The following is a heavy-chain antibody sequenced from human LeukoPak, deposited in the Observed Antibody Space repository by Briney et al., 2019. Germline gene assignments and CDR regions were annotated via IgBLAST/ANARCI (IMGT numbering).Heavy chain of an antibody. CDR3: ARDLKLWGILGHFDP. D-gene: IGHD3-16*01. V-gene: IGHV4-59*01. J-gene: IGHJ5*02. CDR2: IYYKGTT. Sequence: PSGTLSLTCSVSGAPITSYFWSWVRLSPGRGLEWIGHIYYKGTTDYNPSPKSRVRMSIDKSKSQVSLSLTSVTAADTAIYFCARDLKLWGILGHFDPWGPGTQVIVSS. CDR1: GAPITSYF.